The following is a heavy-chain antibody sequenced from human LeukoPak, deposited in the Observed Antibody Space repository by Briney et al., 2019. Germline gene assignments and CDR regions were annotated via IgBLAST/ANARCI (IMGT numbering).Heavy chain of an antibody. V-gene: IGHV1-18*01. CDR3: TRSRDSSAYSGGGAGQRYFDY. CDR2: ISAYTGNK. D-gene: IGHD3-22*01. CDR1: GYIFISYG. Sequence: ASVKVSCKASGYIFISYGITWVRQAPGQGLEWMGWISAYTGNKNYAQKFQGRVTMTTDTSTTTAYMELRSLRSDDTAVYYCTRSRDSSAYSGGGAGQRYFDYWGQGTLVTVSS. J-gene: IGHJ4*02.